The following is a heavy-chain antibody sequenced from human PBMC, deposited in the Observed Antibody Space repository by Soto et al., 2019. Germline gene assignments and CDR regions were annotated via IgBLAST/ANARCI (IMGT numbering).Heavy chain of an antibody. CDR1: GFTFSSYG. Sequence: QVQLVESGGGVVQTGRSLRLSCAASGFTFSSYGMHWVRQAPGKGLEWVAVIWYDGSNKYYADSVKGRFTISRDNSRNTLYLQMNSLRAEDTAVYYCARDPHPGIGGSSDYWGQGTLVTVSS. D-gene: IGHD1-26*01. J-gene: IGHJ4*02. CDR2: IWYDGSNK. V-gene: IGHV3-33*01. CDR3: ARDPHPGIGGSSDY.